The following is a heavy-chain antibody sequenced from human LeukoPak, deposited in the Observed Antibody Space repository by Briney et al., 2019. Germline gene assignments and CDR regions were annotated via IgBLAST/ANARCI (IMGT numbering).Heavy chain of an antibody. CDR3: ATTNERWFDP. D-gene: IGHD1-1*01. Sequence: SETLSLTCTVSGGSISSSSYYWGWIRQPPGKGLEWIGSIYYSGSTYYNPSLKSRVTISVDTSKNQFSLKLSSVTAADTAVYYCATTNERWFDPWGQGTLVTVSS. CDR2: IYYSGST. J-gene: IGHJ5*02. CDR1: GGSISSSSYY. V-gene: IGHV4-39*07.